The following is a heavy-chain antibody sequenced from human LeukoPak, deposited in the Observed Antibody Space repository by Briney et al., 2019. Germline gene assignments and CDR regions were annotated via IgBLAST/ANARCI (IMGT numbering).Heavy chain of an antibody. V-gene: IGHV1-2*02. CDR3: ARAPAPVYGSGSHYYFDY. CDR1: GYTFTGYY. CDR2: INPNSGGT. Sequence: GASVKVSCKASGYTFTGYYMHWVRQAPGQGPEWMGWINPNSGGTNYAQKFQGRVTMTRDTSISTAYMELSRLRSDDTAVYYCARAPAPVYGSGSHYYFDYWGQGTLVTVSS. J-gene: IGHJ4*02. D-gene: IGHD3-10*01.